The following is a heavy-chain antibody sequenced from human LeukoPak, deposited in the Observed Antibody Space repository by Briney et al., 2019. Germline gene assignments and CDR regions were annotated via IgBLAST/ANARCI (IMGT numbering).Heavy chain of an antibody. V-gene: IGHV3-7*01. Sequence: GSLRLSCAASGFTFSNYAMHWVRQAPGKGLEWVANINQDGSEKNCLDSVKGRFTISRDNAQNSLYLQMNGLRVEDTAVYYCTRRLDEWGQGTLVTVSS. J-gene: IGHJ4*02. D-gene: IGHD3-16*01. CDR3: TRRLDE. CDR2: INQDGSEK. CDR1: GFTFSNYA.